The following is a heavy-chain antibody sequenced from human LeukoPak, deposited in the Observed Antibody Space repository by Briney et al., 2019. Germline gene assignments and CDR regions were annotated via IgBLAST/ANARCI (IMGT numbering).Heavy chain of an antibody. V-gene: IGHV1-3*01. CDR2: INAGNGNT. CDR3: ARVASEWELLYYFDY. CDR1: GYTFTNYA. D-gene: IGHD1-26*01. Sequence: GASVKVSCKASGYTFTNYAVHWVRQAPGQRLEWMGWINAGNGNTKCSQKFQGRVTITRDTSASTAYMELSSLRSEDTAVYYCARVASEWELLYYFDYWGQGTLVTVSS. J-gene: IGHJ4*02.